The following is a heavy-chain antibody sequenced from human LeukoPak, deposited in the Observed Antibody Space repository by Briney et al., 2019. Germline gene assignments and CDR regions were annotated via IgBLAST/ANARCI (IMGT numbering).Heavy chain of an antibody. Sequence: GGSLRLSCAASGFTFSNYWMTWVRQAPGKGLEWVASINQDRGEIHYVDSVRGRFTISRDNGKNSLYLQMNSLRAEDTAVYYCARDRLHYGEYEKTFDYWGQGTLVTVSS. CDR3: ARDRLHYGEYEKTFDY. CDR1: GFTFSNYW. CDR2: INQDRGEI. J-gene: IGHJ4*02. D-gene: IGHD4-17*01. V-gene: IGHV3-7*01.